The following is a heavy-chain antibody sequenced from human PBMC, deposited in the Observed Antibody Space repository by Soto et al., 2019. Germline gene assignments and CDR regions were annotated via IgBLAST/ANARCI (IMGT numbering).Heavy chain of an antibody. V-gene: IGHV3-11*01. CDR3: ARGPYSSSWTPELPDPATYYFDY. Sequence: QVQLVESGGGLVKPGGSLRLSCAASGFTFSDYYMSWIRQAPGKGLEWVSYISSSGSTIYYAGSVKGRFTISRDNAKNSLYLQMNSLRAEDTAVYYCARGPYSSSWTPELPDPATYYFDYWGQGTLVTVSS. CDR1: GFTFSDYY. J-gene: IGHJ4*02. CDR2: ISSSGSTI. D-gene: IGHD6-13*01.